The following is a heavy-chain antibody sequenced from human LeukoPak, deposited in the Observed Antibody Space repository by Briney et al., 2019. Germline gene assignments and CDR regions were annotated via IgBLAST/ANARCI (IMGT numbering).Heavy chain of an antibody. D-gene: IGHD4-17*01. V-gene: IGHV3-23*01. CDR3: AKDSLDDYGDSRNDAFDI. J-gene: IGHJ3*02. CDR1: GFTFSSYA. CDR2: ISGSGGST. Sequence: GGSLRLSCAASGFTFSSYAVSWVRQAPGKGLEWVSAISGSGGSTYYADSVKGRFTISRDNSKNTLYLQMNSLRAEDTAVYYCAKDSLDDYGDSRNDAFDIWGQGTMVTVSS.